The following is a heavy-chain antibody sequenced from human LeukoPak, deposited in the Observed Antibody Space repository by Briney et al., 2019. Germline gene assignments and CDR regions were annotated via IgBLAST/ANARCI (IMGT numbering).Heavy chain of an antibody. Sequence: GGSLRLSCAASGFTFSSYAMSWVRQAPGKGLEWVSAISGSGGSTYYADSVKGRFTISRDNSKNTLYLQMDSLRAEDTAVHYCATLYSSGWYSSYFDYWGQGTLVTVSS. CDR2: ISGSGGST. V-gene: IGHV3-23*01. D-gene: IGHD6-19*01. J-gene: IGHJ4*02. CDR3: ATLYSSGWYSSYFDY. CDR1: GFTFSSYA.